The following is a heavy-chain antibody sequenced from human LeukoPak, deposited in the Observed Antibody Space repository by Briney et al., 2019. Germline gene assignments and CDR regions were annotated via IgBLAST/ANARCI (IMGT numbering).Heavy chain of an antibody. J-gene: IGHJ4*02. Sequence: GRSLRLSCAASGFTFSNAWMSWVRQAPGKGLEWVGRIKSKTDGGTTDHAAPVKGRFTISRDDSKNTLYLQMNSLKTEDTAVYYCTTVLRYYYDSSGYHKDYWGQGTLVTVSS. CDR3: TTVLRYYYDSSGYHKDY. D-gene: IGHD3-22*01. V-gene: IGHV3-15*01. CDR1: GFTFSNAW. CDR2: IKSKTDGGTT.